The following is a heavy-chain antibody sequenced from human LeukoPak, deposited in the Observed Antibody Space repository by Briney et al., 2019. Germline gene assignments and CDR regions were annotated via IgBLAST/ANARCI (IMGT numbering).Heavy chain of an antibody. CDR3: ARVQYGDYSYAEYFQH. CDR2: INPNSGGT. J-gene: IGHJ1*01. V-gene: IGHV1-2*02. D-gene: IGHD4-17*01. Sequence: GASVKVSCKVSGYTFTGYYMHWVRQAPGQGLEWMGWINPNSGGTNYAQKFQGGVTMTRDTSISTAYMELSRLRSDDTAVYYCARVQYGDYSYAEYFQHWGQGTLVTVSS. CDR1: GYTFTGYY.